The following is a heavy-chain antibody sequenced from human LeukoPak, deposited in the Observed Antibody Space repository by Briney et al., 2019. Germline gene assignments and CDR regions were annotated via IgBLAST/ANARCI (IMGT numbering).Heavy chain of an antibody. CDR2: IYNSGST. D-gene: IGHD3-16*01. CDR1: GGSTSSRSYY. J-gene: IGHJ4*02. V-gene: IGHV4-39*07. Sequence: PSETLSLTCTVSGGSTSSRSYYWGWIRQPPGKGLEWIGNIYNSGSTYYNPSLKSRVTISVDTSKNQFSLKLSSVTAADTAVYYCARGHDTLGNPPSDYWGQGTLVTVSS. CDR3: ARGHDTLGNPPSDY.